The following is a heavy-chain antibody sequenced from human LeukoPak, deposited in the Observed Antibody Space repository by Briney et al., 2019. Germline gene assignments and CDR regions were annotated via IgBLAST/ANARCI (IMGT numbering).Heavy chain of an antibody. V-gene: IGHV4-59*12. CDR1: GGSIRSYY. Sequence: SETLSLTCTVSGGSIRSYYWNWIRQPPRRGLEWIGYIDYSGSTNYNPSLKSRVTISVDKSKNQFSLKLSSVTAADTAVYYCARRLFGYYYGMDVWGQGTTVTVSS. CDR2: IDYSGST. CDR3: ARRLFGYYYGMDV. J-gene: IGHJ6*02. D-gene: IGHD3-10*02.